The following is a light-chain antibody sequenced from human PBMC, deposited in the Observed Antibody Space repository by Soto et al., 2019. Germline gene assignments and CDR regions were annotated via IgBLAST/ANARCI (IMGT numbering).Light chain of an antibody. V-gene: IGKV1-5*03. CDR1: QSISSW. CDR3: QQYNSFPFT. J-gene: IGKJ3*01. Sequence: DIQMTQSPSTLSASVGDRVTITCRASQSISSWLAWYQQKPGKAPKLLIYKASSLEGGVPSRFSGRGSGTEFTFTISSLKPDEFATYYCQQYNSFPFTFGPGTKVDIK. CDR2: KAS.